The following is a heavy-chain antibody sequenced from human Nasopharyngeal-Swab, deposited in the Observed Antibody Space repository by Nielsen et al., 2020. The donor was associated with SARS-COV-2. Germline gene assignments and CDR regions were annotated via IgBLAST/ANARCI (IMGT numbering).Heavy chain of an antibody. CDR2: IYYSGST. J-gene: IGHJ6*02. D-gene: IGHD6-19*01. Sequence: SETLSLTCTVSGGSISSGGYYWSWIRQPPGKGLEWIGYIYYSGSTNYNPSLKSRVTISVDTSKTQFSLNLNSVTAADTAVYYCARGSGSYYYAMDVWGQGTTVTVSS. CDR3: ARGSGSYYYAMDV. V-gene: IGHV4-61*08. CDR1: GGSISSGGYY.